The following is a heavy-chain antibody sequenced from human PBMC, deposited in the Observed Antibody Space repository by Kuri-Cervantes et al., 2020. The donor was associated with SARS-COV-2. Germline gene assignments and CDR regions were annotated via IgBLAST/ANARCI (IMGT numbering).Heavy chain of an antibody. CDR3: ARTITGIEHIVVLIATYYYYSYMDV. CDR2: ISYDGSNK. V-gene: IGHV3-30*04. Sequence: GGSLRPSCPAAGFTSSSYAMHWVRQAPGKGLGWVAVISYDGSNKYYADSVKGRFTISRDNSKNTLYLQMNSLRAEDTAVYYCARTITGIEHIVVLIATYYYYSYMDVWGKGTTVTVSS. CDR1: GFTSSSYA. J-gene: IGHJ6*03. D-gene: IGHD2-21*01.